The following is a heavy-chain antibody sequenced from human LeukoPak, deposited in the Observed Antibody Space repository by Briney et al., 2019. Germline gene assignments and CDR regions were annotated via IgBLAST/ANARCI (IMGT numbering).Heavy chain of an antibody. Sequence: ASVKVSCKASGYTFTSYDINWVRQATGQGLEWMGWMNPNSGKTGYAQKFQGRVTMTRNTSISTAYTELSSLRSEDTAVNYCARDLYSSSPGSFWGQGTLVTVSS. V-gene: IGHV1-8*01. D-gene: IGHD6-13*01. CDR3: ARDLYSSSPGSF. CDR2: MNPNSGKT. J-gene: IGHJ4*02. CDR1: GYTFTSYD.